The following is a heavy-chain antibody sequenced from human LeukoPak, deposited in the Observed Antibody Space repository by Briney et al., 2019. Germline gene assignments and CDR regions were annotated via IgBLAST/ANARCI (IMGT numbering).Heavy chain of an antibody. CDR3: ARERRVPAAMLRGLSSSWYPNYYYYYMDV. CDR1: GFSFSSQW. CDR2: INQAGTGK. V-gene: IGHV3-7*01. D-gene: IGHD2-2*01. Sequence: GGSLRLSCAASGFSFSSQWMSWVRQAPGKGREWVAIINQAGTGKYYGDSGKGRFTISRDNAKNSLYLQMNSLRAEDTAVYYCARERRVPAAMLRGLSSSWYPNYYYYYMDVWGKGTTVTVSS. J-gene: IGHJ6*03.